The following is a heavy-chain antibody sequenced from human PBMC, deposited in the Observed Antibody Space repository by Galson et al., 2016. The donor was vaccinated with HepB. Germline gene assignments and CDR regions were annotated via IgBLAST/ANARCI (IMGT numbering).Heavy chain of an antibody. Sequence: TLSLTCAVSGDSISSGGYSWTWIRQPPGKGLEWSGYIYHSGSSYYNPSFKSRLTMSVDRSKNHFSLKLSSVTAADTAVYFCARVRDCSGGTCYTPYFDSWGQGTLVTVSS. CDR2: IYHSGSS. CDR1: GDSISSGGYS. V-gene: IGHV4-30-2*01. CDR3: ARVRDCSGGTCYTPYFDS. J-gene: IGHJ4*02. D-gene: IGHD2-15*01.